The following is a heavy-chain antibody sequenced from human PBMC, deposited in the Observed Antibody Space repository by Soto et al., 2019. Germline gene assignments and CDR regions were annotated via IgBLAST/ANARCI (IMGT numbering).Heavy chain of an antibody. CDR1: GGSISTYY. J-gene: IGHJ6*02. CDR3: ARLLWFGEPDYYYYYGMDV. CDR2: IYSSGST. D-gene: IGHD3-10*01. V-gene: IGHV4-4*08. Sequence: SETLSLTCSVSGGSISTYYWSWIRQPPGKGLEWIGYIYSSGSTNYNPSLKSRVTISLDTSKSQFSLKLSSVTAADTAVYYCARLLWFGEPDYYYYYGMDVWGQGTTVTVSS.